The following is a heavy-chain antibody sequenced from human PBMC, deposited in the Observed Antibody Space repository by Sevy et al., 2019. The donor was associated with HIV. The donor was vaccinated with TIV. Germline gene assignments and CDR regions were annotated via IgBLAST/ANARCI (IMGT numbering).Heavy chain of an antibody. Sequence: GESLKISCAASGFTFSSYAMHWVRQAPGKGLEWVAVISYDGSNKYYADSVKGRFTISRDNSKNTRYLQMNSLRAEDTAVYYCARGAAAGNYYDSSGYGYYFDYWGQGTLVTVSS. CDR1: GFTFSSYA. D-gene: IGHD3-22*01. V-gene: IGHV3-30*04. CDR3: ARGAAAGNYYDSSGYGYYFDY. CDR2: ISYDGSNK. J-gene: IGHJ4*02.